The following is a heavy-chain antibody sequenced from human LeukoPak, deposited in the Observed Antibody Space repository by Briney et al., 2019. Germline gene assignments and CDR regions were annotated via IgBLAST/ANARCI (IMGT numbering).Heavy chain of an antibody. CDR1: GGTFSSYA. Sequence: SVKVSCKASGGTFSSYAISWVRQAPGQGLEWMGRIIPILGIANYAQKFQGRVTITADKSTSTAYMELSSLRSEDTAVYYCARDSGITMVRGVFDYWGQGTLVTVSS. CDR2: IIPILGIA. D-gene: IGHD3-10*01. CDR3: ARDSGITMVRGVFDY. V-gene: IGHV1-69*04. J-gene: IGHJ4*02.